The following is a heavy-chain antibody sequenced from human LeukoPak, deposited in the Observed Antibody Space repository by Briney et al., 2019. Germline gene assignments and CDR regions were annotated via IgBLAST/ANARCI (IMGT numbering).Heavy chain of an antibody. D-gene: IGHD4-17*01. V-gene: IGHV3-48*01. CDR3: ARVNYGDYLPSFDY. J-gene: IGHJ4*02. CDR1: GFTFSSYS. CDR2: ISISSGII. Sequence: PGGSLRLSCAASGFTFSSYSMNWVRQAPGKGLEWVSYISISSGIIYYADSVKGRFTTSRDNAKNSLYLQMNSLRADDTAVYYCARVNYGDYLPSFDYWGQGTLVTVSS.